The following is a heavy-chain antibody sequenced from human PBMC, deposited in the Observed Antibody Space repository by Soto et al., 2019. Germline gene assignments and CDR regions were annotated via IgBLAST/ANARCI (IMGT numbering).Heavy chain of an antibody. J-gene: IGHJ5*02. CDR3: ARDSGIVAAGRFSFDP. V-gene: IGHV3-9*01. CDR1: GFTFNDFA. CDR2: IDWNGANI. D-gene: IGHD1-26*01. Sequence: EVQLVESGVGLVQPGRSLRLSCADSGFTFNDFAMHWVRQAPGKGLEWVASIDWNGANIAYAASVEGRFTISRDNVKNSLFLQMNSLRAEDTAFYFCARDSGIVAAGRFSFDPRGQGTLVTVSS.